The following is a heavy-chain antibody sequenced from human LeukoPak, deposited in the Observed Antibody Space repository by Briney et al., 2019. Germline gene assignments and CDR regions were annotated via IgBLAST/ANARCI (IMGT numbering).Heavy chain of an antibody. D-gene: IGHD5-12*01. J-gene: IGHJ4*02. V-gene: IGHV3-30*04. CDR1: GFSFSSYA. CDR3: ARGAYNGYDSPDYLDY. CDR2: ISYDGKYK. Sequence: PAGSLRLSCAASGFSFSSYALHWVRQAPGKGLEWVTLISYDGKYKYYADSVRGRFTISRDSSKNTLYLQMNSLRPEDTAVYYCARGAYNGYDSPDYLDYWGQGTLVTVSS.